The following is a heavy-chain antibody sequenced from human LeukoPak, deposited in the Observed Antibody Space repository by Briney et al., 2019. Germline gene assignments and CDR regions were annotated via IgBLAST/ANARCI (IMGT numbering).Heavy chain of an antibody. D-gene: IGHD3-9*01. CDR3: AKDFVGYYDILTGYYKDYYYYGMDV. V-gene: IGHV3-30*18. Sequence: GESLRLSCAASGFTFSSYGMHWVRQAPGKGLEWVAVISYDGSNKYYADSVKGRFTISRDNSKNTLYLQMNSLRAEDTAVYYCAKDFVGYYDILTGYYKDYYYYGMDVWGKGATITVSS. CDR1: GFTFSSYG. CDR2: ISYDGSNK. J-gene: IGHJ6*04.